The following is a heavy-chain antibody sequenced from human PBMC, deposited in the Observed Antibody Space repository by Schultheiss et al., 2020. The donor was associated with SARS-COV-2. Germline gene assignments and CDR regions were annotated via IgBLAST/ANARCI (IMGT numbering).Heavy chain of an antibody. CDR3: AREDERFGHDY. Sequence: SETLSLTCAVSGYSISSYYWSWIRQPPGKGLEWIGYIYYSGSTNYNPSLKSRVTISVDTSKNQFSLKLSSVTAADTAVYYCAREDERFGHDYWGQGTLVTVSS. CDR2: IYYSGST. CDR1: GYSISSYY. D-gene: IGHD3-10*01. V-gene: IGHV4-59*01. J-gene: IGHJ4*02.